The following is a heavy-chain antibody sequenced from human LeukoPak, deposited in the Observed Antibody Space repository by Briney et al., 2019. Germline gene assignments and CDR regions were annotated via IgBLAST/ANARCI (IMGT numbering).Heavy chain of an antibody. CDR2: ISGSGGST. V-gene: IGHV3-23*01. CDR3: AKDGTVVTLYYFDY. J-gene: IGHJ4*02. Sequence: PEGSLRLSCAASGFTFSSYAMSWVRQAPGKGLEWVSAISGSGGSTYYADSVKGRFTISRDNSKNTLYLQMNSLRAEDTAVYYCAKDGTVVTLYYFDYWGQGTLVTVSS. D-gene: IGHD4-23*01. CDR1: GFTFSSYA.